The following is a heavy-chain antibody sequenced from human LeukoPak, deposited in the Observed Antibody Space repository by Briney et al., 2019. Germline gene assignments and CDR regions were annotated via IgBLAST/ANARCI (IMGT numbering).Heavy chain of an antibody. CDR2: INPNSGGT. CDR1: GYTFTGYY. CDR3: ATQPGAIVGARN. V-gene: IGHV1-2*02. Sequence: ASVKVSCKASGYTFTGYYMHWVRQAPGQGLEWMGWINPNSGGTNYAQKFQGRVTMTRDTSISTAYMELSRLRSDDTAVYYCATQPGAIVGARNWGQGTLVTVSS. D-gene: IGHD1-26*01. J-gene: IGHJ4*02.